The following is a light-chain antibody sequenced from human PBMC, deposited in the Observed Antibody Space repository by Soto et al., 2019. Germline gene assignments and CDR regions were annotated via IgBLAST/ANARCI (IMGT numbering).Light chain of an antibody. Sequence: QSALTQAASVSGSPGQSITISCTGTSRDVGGSNSVSWYQQHPGKAPKLLIYDVSNRPSGVSNRFSGSKSSNTASLTISGLQDEDEADYYCSSYTSSSTVVFGGGTKLTVL. CDR2: DVS. V-gene: IGLV2-14*01. J-gene: IGLJ2*01. CDR3: SSYTSSSTVV. CDR1: SRDVGGSNS.